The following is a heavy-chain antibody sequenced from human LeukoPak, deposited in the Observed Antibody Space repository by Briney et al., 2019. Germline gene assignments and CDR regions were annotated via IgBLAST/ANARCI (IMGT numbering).Heavy chain of an antibody. D-gene: IGHD2-21*02. J-gene: IGHJ4*01. Sequence: GGSLRLSCAVSGFTFISYGMQWVRQAPGKGLAWVSRINTDGSGTAYADSVKGRFTISRDNAKNTLYLQMNSLRAEDTALYYCARELPREVTLDYWGQGTLVTVSS. CDR1: GFTFISYG. CDR2: INTDGSGT. CDR3: ARELPREVTLDY. V-gene: IGHV3-74*01.